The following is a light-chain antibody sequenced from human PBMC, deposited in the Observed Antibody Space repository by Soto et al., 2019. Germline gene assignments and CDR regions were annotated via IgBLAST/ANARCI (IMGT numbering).Light chain of an antibody. V-gene: IGKV2-30*01. CDR2: KVS. J-gene: IGKJ4*01. CDR3: MQGTHWPLT. Sequence: DVVTTQSPLSLPVTLGQPASISSRSSQSLVYSDGNTYLNWIKQRPGQSPRRLIYKVSNRDSVVPDCFSGSGSGTDFSLKISRVEAEDVGVYYCMQGTHWPLTFGGGTKVDIK. CDR1: QSLVYSDGNTY.